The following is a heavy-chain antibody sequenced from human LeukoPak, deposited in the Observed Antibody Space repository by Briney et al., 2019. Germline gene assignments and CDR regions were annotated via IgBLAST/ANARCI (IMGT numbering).Heavy chain of an antibody. D-gene: IGHD6-13*01. V-gene: IGHV3-48*04. J-gene: IGHJ6*03. Sequence: PGGSLRLSCTASRFRFGGYSIHWVRQAPGKGLEWLSYISVSGTIHADSVMGRVTVSRDNAKNSLYLQMNSLRAEDTAVYYCARIRGSTLPISYMDVWGKGTTVTVSS. CDR2: ISVSGT. CDR3: ARIRGSTLPISYMDV. CDR1: RFRFGGYS.